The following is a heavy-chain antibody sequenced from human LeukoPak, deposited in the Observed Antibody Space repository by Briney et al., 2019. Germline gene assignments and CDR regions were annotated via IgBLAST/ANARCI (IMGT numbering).Heavy chain of an antibody. J-gene: IGHJ4*02. CDR2: IIPIFGTA. CDR3: ARSGRMVEWELLGVPYYFDY. CDR1: GGTFSSYA. D-gene: IGHD1-26*01. V-gene: IGHV1-69*13. Sequence: ASVKVSCKAFGGTFSSYAISWVRQAPGQGLEWMGGIIPIFGTANYAQKFQGRVTITADESTSTAYLELSSLRSDDTAVYYCARSGRMVEWELLGVPYYFDYWGQGTLVTVSS.